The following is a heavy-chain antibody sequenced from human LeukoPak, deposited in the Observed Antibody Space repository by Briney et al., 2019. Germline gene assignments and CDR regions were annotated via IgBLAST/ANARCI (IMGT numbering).Heavy chain of an antibody. CDR3: ATAVPRYFDLLLSY. CDR2: FVPEDAET. Sequence: ASVKVSGKVSGYTLTQLSMNWVGQAAGKGGEGRGCFVPEDAETIYAQKFQGTLTMTEDTSTDTAYMELSSLRSEDTSVYYCATAVPRYFDLLLSYGGQGPLFTVS. D-gene: IGHD3-9*01. CDR1: GYTLTQLS. J-gene: IGHJ4*02. V-gene: IGHV1-24*01.